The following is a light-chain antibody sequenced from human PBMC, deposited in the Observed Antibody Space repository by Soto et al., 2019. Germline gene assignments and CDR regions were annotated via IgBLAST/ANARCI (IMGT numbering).Light chain of an antibody. CDR3: QQGSNWT. Sequence: EIVLTQSPATLSLSPGERATLSCRASQSVSNHLAWYQHKRGQAPRLLIYDASNRATGIPARFSGSGSGTDFTLIISSLEPEDCAVYYCQQGSNWTFGQGTKVEIK. J-gene: IGKJ1*01. CDR1: QSVSNH. CDR2: DAS. V-gene: IGKV3-11*01.